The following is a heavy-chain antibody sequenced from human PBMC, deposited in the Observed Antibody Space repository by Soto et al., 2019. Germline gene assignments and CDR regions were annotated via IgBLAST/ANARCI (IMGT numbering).Heavy chain of an antibody. D-gene: IGHD6-13*01. CDR1: GRTFSTYA. CDR3: AREIAAAGSYWFDP. J-gene: IGHJ5*02. V-gene: IGHV1-69*13. Sequence: SVKVSCKACGRTFSTYAISWVRQAPGQGLEWMGGIIPIFGTANYAQKFQGTVTITAAESTSTAYMELSSLRSEDTAVYYCAREIAAAGSYWFDPWGQGTLVSVSS. CDR2: IIPIFGTA.